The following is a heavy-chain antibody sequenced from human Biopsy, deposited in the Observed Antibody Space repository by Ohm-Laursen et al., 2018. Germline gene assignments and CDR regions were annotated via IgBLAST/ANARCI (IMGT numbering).Heavy chain of an antibody. V-gene: IGHV1-8*01. CDR1: GYTFTSYD. CDR3: GRAVRNQLLTDP. CDR2: LNPVSGNS. D-gene: IGHD1-7*01. Sequence: GSSVKLSCTASGYTFTSYDITWVRQASGQGPEWRGWLNPVSGNSNFRQKFRGRVTVTSDTSICTAYMELSGLTSDDTATYYCGRAVRNQLLTDPWGQGTLVTVTS. J-gene: IGHJ5*02.